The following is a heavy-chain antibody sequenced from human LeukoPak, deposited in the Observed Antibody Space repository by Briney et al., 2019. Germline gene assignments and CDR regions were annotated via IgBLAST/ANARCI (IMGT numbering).Heavy chain of an antibody. D-gene: IGHD6-13*01. CDR1: GFAFTTYA. CDR2: ISTDGGGT. V-gene: IGHV3-64*01. CDR3: ARYSSGSCYDY. J-gene: IGHJ4*02. Sequence: GGSLRLSCAASGFAFTTYAMHWVRQAPGRGLEYVSAISTDGGGTYYANSVKGRFTISRDNSKNTLYLQMGSLRVEDMAVYYCARYSSGSCYDYWGQGTLVTVSS.